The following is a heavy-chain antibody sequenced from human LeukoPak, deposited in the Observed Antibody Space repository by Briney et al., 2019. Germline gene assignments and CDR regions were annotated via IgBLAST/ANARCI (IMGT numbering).Heavy chain of an antibody. D-gene: IGHD4-17*01. CDR1: GGSISSGDYY. Sequence: PSETLSLTCTVSGGSISSGDYYWSWVRQPPGKGLEWIGEIYHSGSTNYNPSLKSRVTISIDKSKNQFSLKLNSVTAADTAVYYCARKDYGDYRTFDNWGQGTMVTVSS. J-gene: IGHJ3*02. CDR2: IYHSGST. CDR3: ARKDYGDYRTFDN. V-gene: IGHV4-4*02.